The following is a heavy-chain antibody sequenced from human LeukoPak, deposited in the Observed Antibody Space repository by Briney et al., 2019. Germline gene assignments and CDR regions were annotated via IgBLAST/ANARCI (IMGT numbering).Heavy chain of an antibody. D-gene: IGHD4-17*01. Sequence: SETLSLTCTISGGSISSYYWSWIRQPPGKGLEWIGYIFYSGRTNYNPSLKTRVTISVDTSKNQFSLKLSSVTAADTAVYYCARGHGDHFDYWGQGTLVTVSS. V-gene: IGHV4-59*01. CDR3: ARGHGDHFDY. CDR2: IFYSGRT. J-gene: IGHJ4*02. CDR1: GGSISSYY.